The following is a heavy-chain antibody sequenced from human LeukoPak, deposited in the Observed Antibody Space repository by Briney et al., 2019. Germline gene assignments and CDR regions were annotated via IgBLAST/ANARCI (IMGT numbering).Heavy chain of an antibody. V-gene: IGHV3-66*01. CDR3: AKGDIVVVPAAIGY. Sequence: GGSLRLSCAASEFSVGSNYMTWVRQAPGKGLEWVSLIYSGGSTYYADSVKGRFTISRDSSKNTLYLQMNSLRAEDTAVYYCAKGDIVVVPAAIGYWGQGTLVTVSS. CDR1: EFSVGSNY. J-gene: IGHJ4*02. D-gene: IGHD2-2*01. CDR2: IYSGGST.